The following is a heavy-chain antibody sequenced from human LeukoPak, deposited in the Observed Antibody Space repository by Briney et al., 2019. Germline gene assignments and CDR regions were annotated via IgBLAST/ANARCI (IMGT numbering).Heavy chain of an antibody. J-gene: IGHJ4*02. CDR1: GYTFTSYG. D-gene: IGHD3-9*01. CDR3: AKTTYYDILFSYYFDY. Sequence: ASVKVSCKASGYTFTSYGISWVRQAPGQGLEWMGWISAYNGNTNYAQKLQGRVTMTTDTSTSTAYMELRSLRAEDTAVYYCAKTTYYDILFSYYFDYWGRGTLVTVSS. CDR2: ISAYNGNT. V-gene: IGHV1-18*01.